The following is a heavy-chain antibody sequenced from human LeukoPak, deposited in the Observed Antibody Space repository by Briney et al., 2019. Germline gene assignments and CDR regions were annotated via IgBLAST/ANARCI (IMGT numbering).Heavy chain of an antibody. V-gene: IGHV1-18*01. D-gene: IGHD6-13*01. CDR2: ISGYNGNT. CDR3: AREVDSWYGAEDY. Sequence: ASVKVSCKASGYTFINYGISWVRQAPGQGLEWMGWISGYNGNTKYAQKLQGRVTMTTDTSTSTAYMELRSLRSDDTAVYYCAREVDSWYGAEDYWGQGTLVTVSS. J-gene: IGHJ4*02. CDR1: GYTFINYG.